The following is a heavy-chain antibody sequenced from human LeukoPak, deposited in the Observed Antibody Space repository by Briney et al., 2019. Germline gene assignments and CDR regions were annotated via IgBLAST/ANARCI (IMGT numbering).Heavy chain of an antibody. CDR3: ARDTRITMVRGVIMGAFDI. Sequence: ASVKVSCKASGYTFASYGISWVRQAPGQGLEWMGWISAYNGNTNYAQKLQGRVTMTTDTSTSTAYMELRSLRSDDTAVYYCARDTRITMVRGVIMGAFDIWGQGTMVTVSS. J-gene: IGHJ3*02. CDR2: ISAYNGNT. D-gene: IGHD3-10*01. V-gene: IGHV1-18*01. CDR1: GYTFASYG.